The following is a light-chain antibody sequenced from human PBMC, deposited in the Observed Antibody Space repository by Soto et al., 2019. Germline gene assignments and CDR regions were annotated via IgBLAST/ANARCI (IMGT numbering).Light chain of an antibody. J-gene: IGKJ3*01. CDR3: QQYSRWPFT. CDR1: QSVSNN. CDR2: GAS. V-gene: IGKV3-15*01. Sequence: EIVLTQSPATLSVFPGEKATLSCGASQSVSNNLAWYHQKPGQAPRPLIYGASTRATGVPARFSGSGSGTEFTLTISSLQSEVSEIYYCQQYSRWPFTFGPGTKVAIE.